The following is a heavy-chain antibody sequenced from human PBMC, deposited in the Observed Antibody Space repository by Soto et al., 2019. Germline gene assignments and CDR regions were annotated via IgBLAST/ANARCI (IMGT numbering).Heavy chain of an antibody. D-gene: IGHD3-10*01. Sequence: EVQLVESGGGLVKPGGSLRLSCAASGFTFSSYFMNWVRQAPGKGLEWVSSISTSSSYIYYADSVKGRLTISRDNAKNSLYLQMNSLRSADKAVYYCASAATRWFGGSDYWGQGTLVTVSS. CDR3: ASAATRWFGGSDY. CDR1: GFTFSSYF. CDR2: ISTSSSYI. V-gene: IGHV3-21*01. J-gene: IGHJ4*02.